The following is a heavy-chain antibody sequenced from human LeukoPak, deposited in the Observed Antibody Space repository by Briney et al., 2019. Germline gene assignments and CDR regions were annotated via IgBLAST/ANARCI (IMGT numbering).Heavy chain of an antibody. D-gene: IGHD3-22*01. V-gene: IGHV4-59*08. CDR2: IYYSGST. CDR1: GGSISSYY. Sequence: SETLSLTCTVSGGSISSYYWSWIRQPPGKGLEWIGYIYYSGSTNYNPSLKSRVTISVDTSKSQFSLKLSSVTAADTAVYYCARHALYYDSSGYVWFDPWGQGTLVTVSS. J-gene: IGHJ5*02. CDR3: ARHALYYDSSGYVWFDP.